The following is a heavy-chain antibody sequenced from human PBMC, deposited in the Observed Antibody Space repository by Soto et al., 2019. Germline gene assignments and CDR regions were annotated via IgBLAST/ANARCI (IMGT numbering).Heavy chain of an antibody. Sequence: QVQLVQSGAEVKKPGSSVKVSCKASGGTFSSYAISWVRQAPGQGLEWMGGIIPIFGTANYAQKFQGRVTITADESTSPAYMVLSSLRSEDTAVYYCARDLYTARVLDAFDIWGQGTMVTVSS. J-gene: IGHJ3*02. CDR3: ARDLYTARVLDAFDI. CDR1: GGTFSSYA. CDR2: IIPIFGTA. D-gene: IGHD5-18*01. V-gene: IGHV1-69*12.